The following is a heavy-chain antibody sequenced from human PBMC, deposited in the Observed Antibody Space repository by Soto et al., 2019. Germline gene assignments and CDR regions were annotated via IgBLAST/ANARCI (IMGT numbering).Heavy chain of an antibody. V-gene: IGHV4-34*01. CDR1: GGSFSGYY. D-gene: IGHD3-3*01. Sequence: PSETLSLTCAVYGGSFSGYYWSWIRQPPGKWLEWIGEINHSGSTNYNPSLKSRVTISVDTSKNQFSLKLSSVTAADTAVYYCARGGSITIFGVVSDYYGMDVWGQGTTVNVSS. CDR3: ARGGSITIFGVVSDYYGMDV. J-gene: IGHJ6*02. CDR2: INHSGST.